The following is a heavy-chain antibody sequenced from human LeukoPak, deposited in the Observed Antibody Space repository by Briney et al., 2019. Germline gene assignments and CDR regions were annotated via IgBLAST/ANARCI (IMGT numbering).Heavy chain of an antibody. D-gene: IGHD3-22*01. CDR1: GGSFSGYY. V-gene: IGHV4-34*01. Sequence: SETLSLTCTVYGGSFSGYYWSWIRQSPGKGLEWIGEINHSGSTNYNPSLKSRVTISVDTPKNQFSLKLSSVTAADTAVYYCARRATYYYDSSGYYETYYFDYWGQGTLVTVSS. CDR3: ARRATYYYDSSGYYETYYFDY. J-gene: IGHJ4*02. CDR2: INHSGST.